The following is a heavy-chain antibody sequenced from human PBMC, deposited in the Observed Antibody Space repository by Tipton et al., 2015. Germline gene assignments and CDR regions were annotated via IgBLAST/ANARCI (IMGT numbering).Heavy chain of an antibody. CDR3: ARDWGSCGGGSSYHGPDS. V-gene: IGHV4-61*08. D-gene: IGHD2-15*01. CDR2: ISYTDTT. Sequence: GLVKPSETLSLICTVSGGSISSSDYYWSWIRQPPGKALEWIGYISYTDTTHYNPSLKSRVTISLDSSKNQFSLTLNSVTAADTAVYYGARDWGSCGGGSSYHGPDSWGRGPLAPVS. CDR1: GGSISSSDYY. J-gene: IGHJ5*01.